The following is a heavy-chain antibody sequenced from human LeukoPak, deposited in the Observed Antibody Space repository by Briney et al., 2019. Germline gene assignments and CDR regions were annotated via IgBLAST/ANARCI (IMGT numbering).Heavy chain of an antibody. D-gene: IGHD3-3*01. J-gene: IGHJ3*02. Sequence: SGGSLRLSCAASGFTFSSYWMSWVRQAPGKGLEWVANIKQDGSEKYYVDSVKGRFTISRDNAKNSLYLQVNSLRAEDTAVYYCARGSRFGVVERDAFDIWGLGTMVTVSS. V-gene: IGHV3-7*01. CDR1: GFTFSSYW. CDR2: IKQDGSEK. CDR3: ARGSRFGVVERDAFDI.